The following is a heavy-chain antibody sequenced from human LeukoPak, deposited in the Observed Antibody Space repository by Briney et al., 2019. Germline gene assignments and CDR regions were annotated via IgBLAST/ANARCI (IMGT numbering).Heavy chain of an antibody. V-gene: IGHV3-23*01. CDR2: TSSSDAGT. CDR3: AKDRLGDSRGPPDY. D-gene: IGHD3-22*01. Sequence: GGSLRLSCAASGFALSSYAMSWVRRAPGKGLEWVSATSSSDAGTYHAESVRGRFTISRDNSKNTLYLQMNSLRAEDTAVYYCAKDRLGDSRGPPDYWGQGTLVTVSS. CDR1: GFALSSYA. J-gene: IGHJ4*02.